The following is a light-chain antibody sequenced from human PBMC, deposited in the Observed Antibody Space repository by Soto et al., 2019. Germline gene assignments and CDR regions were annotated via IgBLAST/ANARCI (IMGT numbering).Light chain of an antibody. J-gene: IGKJ1*01. CDR3: QQFASSPRT. Sequence: EIVLTQSPGTLSLSPGERATLFCRASQSVATSPLAWYQQKPGQAPRLLIGASSRATGVPDRFIASGSGTDFTLTISRLEPEDFAVYYCQQFASSPRTFGRGTTVEIK. V-gene: IGKV3-20*01. CDR2: GAS. CDR1: QSVATSP.